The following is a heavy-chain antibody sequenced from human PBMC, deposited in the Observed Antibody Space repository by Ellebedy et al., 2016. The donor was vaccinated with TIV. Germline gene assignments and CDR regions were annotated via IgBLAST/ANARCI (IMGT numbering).Heavy chain of an antibody. CDR2: NNPNSGGT. J-gene: IGHJ4*02. D-gene: IGHD4-17*01. V-gene: IGHV1-2*02. Sequence: AASVKVSCKASGYTFIDYYIHWVRQAPGQGLEWMGWNNPNSGGTNYAQKFQGRVTMTRDTTISTAFMERTRLTSDDTAVYYCARDGSVTTVFDYWGQGTLVTVSS. CDR1: GYTFIDYY. CDR3: ARDGSVTTVFDY.